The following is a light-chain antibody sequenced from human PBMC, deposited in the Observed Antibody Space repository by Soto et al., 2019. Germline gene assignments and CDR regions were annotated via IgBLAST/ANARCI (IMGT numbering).Light chain of an antibody. V-gene: IGKV3-20*01. Sequence: EIVLTQSPGTLSLSPGERATLSCRASQTITRDYVAWYQQKSGQAPRLLIYGASSRATGIPDRFSGSGSGTDFTLTISRLEPEDFAVYYCQQYGSSPFTFGPGTKVDIK. CDR1: QTITRDY. CDR2: GAS. J-gene: IGKJ3*01. CDR3: QQYGSSPFT.